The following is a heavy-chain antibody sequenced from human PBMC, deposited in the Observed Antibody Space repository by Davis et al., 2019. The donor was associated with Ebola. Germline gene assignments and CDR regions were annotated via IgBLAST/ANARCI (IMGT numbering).Heavy chain of an antibody. CDR3: ARLGGLAARHHASAWLDP. CDR2: IYPGDSDT. D-gene: IGHD6-6*01. Sequence: GESLKISCKGSGYSFTSYWIGWVRQMPGKGLEWMGVIYPGDSDTRYSPSFQGQVTISADKSISTAYLQWSSLKASDTAMYYCARLGGLAARHHASAWLDPWGQGTLVTVSS. V-gene: IGHV5-51*01. CDR1: GYSFTSYW. J-gene: IGHJ5*02.